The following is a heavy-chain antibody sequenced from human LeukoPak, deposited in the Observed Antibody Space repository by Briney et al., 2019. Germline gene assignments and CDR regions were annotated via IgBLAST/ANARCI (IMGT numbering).Heavy chain of an antibody. D-gene: IGHD3-10*01. V-gene: IGHV4-61*09. Sequence: PSETLSLTCTVSGGSISSGSYCWSWIRQPAGKGLEWIGHIHTSGNTNYNSSLKSRVTISVDTSKNQFSLKLSSVTAADTAMYYCARDRPLLWFGESEPGFDPWGQGTLVTVSS. J-gene: IGHJ5*02. CDR3: ARDRPLLWFGESEPGFDP. CDR2: IHTSGNT. CDR1: GGSISSGSYC.